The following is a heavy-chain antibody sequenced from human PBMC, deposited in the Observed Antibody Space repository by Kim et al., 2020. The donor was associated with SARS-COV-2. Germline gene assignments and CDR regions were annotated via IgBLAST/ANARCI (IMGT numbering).Heavy chain of an antibody. J-gene: IGHJ5*02. CDR2: IIPIFGTA. D-gene: IGHD5-12*01. CDR3: ARVAVDVVGTVINWFDP. Sequence: SVKVSCKASGGTFSSYAISWVRQAPGQGLEWMGGIIPIFGTANYAQKFQGRVTITADESTSTAYMELSSLRSEDTAVYYCARVAVDVVGTVINWFDPWGQGTLVTVSS. CDR1: GGTFSSYA. V-gene: IGHV1-69*13.